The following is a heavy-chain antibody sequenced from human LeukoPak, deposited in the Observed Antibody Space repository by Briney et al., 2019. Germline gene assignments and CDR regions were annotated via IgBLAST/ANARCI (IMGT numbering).Heavy chain of an antibody. V-gene: IGHV4-59*08. CDR1: GGSISSYY. J-gene: IGHJ4*02. CDR3: ARHRSSGWGFDY. CDR2: IYYSGST. Sequence: SETLSLTCTVSGGSISSYYWSWIRQPPGKGLEWIGYIYYSGSTNYNPSLKSRVTVSVDKSKNQFSLNLSSVTAADTAVYYCARHRSSGWGFDYWGQGTLVTVSS. D-gene: IGHD6-19*01.